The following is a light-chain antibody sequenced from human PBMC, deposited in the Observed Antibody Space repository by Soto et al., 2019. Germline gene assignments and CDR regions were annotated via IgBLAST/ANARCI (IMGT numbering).Light chain of an antibody. V-gene: IGLV4-69*01. J-gene: IGLJ3*02. CDR3: QTWGTGMGV. CDR1: SGHSSYA. Sequence: QLVLTQSPSASASLGASVKLTCTLSSGHSSYAIAWHQQQPEKGPRYLMKLNSDGSHTKGDGIPDRFSGSSSGAGRYLTISSLQSEDEADYYCQTWGTGMGVFGGGTKVTVL. CDR2: LNSDGSH.